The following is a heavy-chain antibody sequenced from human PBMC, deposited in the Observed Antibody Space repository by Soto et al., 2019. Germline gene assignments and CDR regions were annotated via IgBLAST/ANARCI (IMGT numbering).Heavy chain of an antibody. V-gene: IGHV3-21*01. D-gene: IGHD2-2*01. Sequence: GGSLRLSCAASGFTFSSYSMNWVRQAPGKGLEWVSSISSSSSYIYYADSVKGRFTISRDNAKNPLYLQMNSLRAEDTAVYYCARDRGDGLWPYQFDYWGQGTLVTVSS. CDR3: ARDRGDGLWPYQFDY. CDR1: GFTFSSYS. CDR2: ISSSSSYI. J-gene: IGHJ4*02.